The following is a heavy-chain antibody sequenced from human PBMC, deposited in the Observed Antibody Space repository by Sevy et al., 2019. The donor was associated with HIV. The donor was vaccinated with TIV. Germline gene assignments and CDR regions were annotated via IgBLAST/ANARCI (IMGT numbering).Heavy chain of an antibody. CDR1: GFTFGDYA. CDR3: VRGGGRIHDFDY. Sequence: GGSLRLSCTASGFTFGDYAMSWFRQAPGKGLEWVSYISDSGHIKHYEDSVKGRFLISRDNAHNTVHLQMNSLTAEDTADYYCVRGGGRIHDFDYWGRGTLVTVSS. D-gene: IGHD3-16*01. J-gene: IGHJ4*02. V-gene: IGHV3-11*01. CDR2: ISDSGHIK.